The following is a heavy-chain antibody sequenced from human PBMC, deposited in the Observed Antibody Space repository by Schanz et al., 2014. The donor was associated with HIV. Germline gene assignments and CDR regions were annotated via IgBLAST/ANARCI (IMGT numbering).Heavy chain of an antibody. CDR3: AKDMGRQPEYFQH. CDR2: ISWNSGSI. D-gene: IGHD6-6*01. V-gene: IGHV3-9*01. CDR1: GFIFDDYA. Sequence: VQLVESGGGVVQPGRSLRLSCAASGFIFDDYAMHWVRQVPGKGLEWVSGISWNSGSIGYADSVKGRFTISRDNAKNSLYLQMNSLRVEDTALYYCAKDMGRQPEYFQHWGQGTLVTVSS. J-gene: IGHJ1*01.